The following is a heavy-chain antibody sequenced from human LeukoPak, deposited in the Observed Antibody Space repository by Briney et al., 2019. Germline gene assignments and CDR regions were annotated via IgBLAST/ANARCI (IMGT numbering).Heavy chain of an antibody. D-gene: IGHD2-8*02. Sequence: GGSLRLSCTASGFSFSTYGMSWVRQAPGKGLEWVSAIDNSGGLTSYPDPVKGRFTISRDNSKNTLYLQMNSQRAEDTAVYYCAKSSHIGRPGGFDFWGQGTLVTVSS. CDR1: GFSFSTYG. J-gene: IGHJ4*02. CDR2: IDNSGGLT. V-gene: IGHV3-23*01. CDR3: AKSSHIGRPGGFDF.